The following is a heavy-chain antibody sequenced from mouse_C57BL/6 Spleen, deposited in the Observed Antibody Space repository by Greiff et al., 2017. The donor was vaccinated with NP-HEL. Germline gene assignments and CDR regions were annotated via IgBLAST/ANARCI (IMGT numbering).Heavy chain of an antibody. D-gene: IGHD1-1*01. Sequence: EVKLMESGGGLVKPGGSLKLSCAASGFTFSDYGMHWVRQAPEKGLEWVAYISSGSSTIYYADTVKGRFTISRDNAKNTRFLQMTSLRSEDTAMYYCARPDYYGSSYFDYWGQGTTLTVSS. CDR3: ARPDYYGSSYFDY. J-gene: IGHJ2*01. CDR2: ISSGSSTI. CDR1: GFTFSDYG. V-gene: IGHV5-17*01.